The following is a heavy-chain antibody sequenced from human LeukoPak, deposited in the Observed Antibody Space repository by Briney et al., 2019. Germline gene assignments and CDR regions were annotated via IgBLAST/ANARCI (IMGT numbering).Heavy chain of an antibody. CDR2: ISYDGSNK. CDR1: GFTFSRYA. D-gene: IGHD6-13*01. Sequence: GGSLRLSCAASGFTFSRYAMHWVRQAPGKGLEWVAVISYDGSNKYYANSVKGRFTISRDNSKNTLYLQMNSLRAEDTAVYYCARTEYSSSWYYFDYWGQGTLVTVSS. V-gene: IGHV3-30-3*01. CDR3: ARTEYSSSWYYFDY. J-gene: IGHJ4*02.